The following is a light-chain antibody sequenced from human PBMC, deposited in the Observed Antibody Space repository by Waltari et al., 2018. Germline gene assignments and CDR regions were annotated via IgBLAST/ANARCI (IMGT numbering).Light chain of an antibody. Sequence: DIQMTQSPSSVSASVGDRVTITCRASQDIRSLLAWYQQKPGRAPKLLIYGASTLQTGVSSRFSGGESVTNFTLTINSLQPEDFATYYCQQAHRLPFIFGQGTKLEIK. CDR2: GAS. J-gene: IGKJ2*01. CDR1: QDIRSL. CDR3: QQAHRLPFI. V-gene: IGKV1-12*01.